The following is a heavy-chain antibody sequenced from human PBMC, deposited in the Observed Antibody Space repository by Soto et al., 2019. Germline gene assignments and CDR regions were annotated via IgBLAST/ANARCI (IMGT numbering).Heavy chain of an antibody. CDR3: ATEGRGYVD. CDR2: ISGSGGNT. J-gene: IGHJ4*02. Sequence: EVQLLESGGGLVQPGGSLRLSCAASGFIFSTYAMTWVRQAPGKGLEWVSGISGSGGNTYYADSVKGRFIISRDNTKNTLFVQMNSLRAEDTAVYYCATEGRGYVDWGQGTLVTVSS. CDR1: GFIFSTYA. V-gene: IGHV3-23*01. D-gene: IGHD6-25*01.